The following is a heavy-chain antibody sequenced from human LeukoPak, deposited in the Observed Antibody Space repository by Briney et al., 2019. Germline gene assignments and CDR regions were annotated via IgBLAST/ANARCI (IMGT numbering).Heavy chain of an antibody. CDR2: VFYTGDT. CDR1: GGSISSFY. V-gene: IGHV4-59*08. Sequence: PSETLSLTCAVSGGSISSFYWSWIRQPPGKGLEWIGYVFYTGDTNSNPSLKSRVTMSLDTSKNQLSLRLTSVTAADTAVYYCARHADDRDYGGNYLPQRGAFDIWGQGTMVTVSS. J-gene: IGHJ3*02. D-gene: IGHD4-17*01. CDR3: ARHADDRDYGGNYLPQRGAFDI.